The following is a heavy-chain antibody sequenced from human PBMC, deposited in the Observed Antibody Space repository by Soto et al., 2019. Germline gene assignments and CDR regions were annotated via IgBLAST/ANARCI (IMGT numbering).Heavy chain of an antibody. CDR1: GGSISSGGYY. V-gene: IGHV4-31*03. Sequence: KPSETLSLTCTVSGGSISSGGYYWSWIRQHPGKGLEWIGYIYYSGSTYYNPSLKSRVTISVDTSKNQFSLKLSSVTAADTAVYYCASGINYYDSSGYYAWGAFDIWGQGTMVTVS. J-gene: IGHJ3*02. CDR3: ASGINYYDSSGYYAWGAFDI. CDR2: IYYSGST. D-gene: IGHD3-22*01.